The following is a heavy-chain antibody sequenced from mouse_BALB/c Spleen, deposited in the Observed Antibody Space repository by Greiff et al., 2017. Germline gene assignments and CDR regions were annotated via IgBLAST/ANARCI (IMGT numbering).Heavy chain of an antibody. D-gene: IGHD1-1*01. J-gene: IGHJ3*01. V-gene: IGHV1-87*01. CDR2: IYPGDGDT. CDR1: GYTFTSYW. CDR3: ARREDYGAWFAY. Sequence: QVQLQQSGAELARPGASVKLSCKASGYTFTSYWMQWVKQRPGQGLEWIGAIYPGDGDTRYTQKFKGKATLTADKSSSTAYMQLSSLASEDSAVYYCARREDYGAWFAYWGQGTLVTVSA.